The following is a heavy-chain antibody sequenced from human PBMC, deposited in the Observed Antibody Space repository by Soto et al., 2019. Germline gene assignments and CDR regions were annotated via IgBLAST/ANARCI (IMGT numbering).Heavy chain of an antibody. J-gene: IGHJ4*02. Sequence: GESLKISCKGSGYSFTSYWIGWVRQMPGKGLEWMGIMYPDDSDTRYSPSFQGQVTISADKSISTAYLQWSSLKASDTAMYYCARAGDGYNYEVDYWGQGTQVTVSS. CDR1: GYSFTSYW. V-gene: IGHV5-51*01. CDR2: MYPDDSDT. CDR3: ARAGDGYNYEVDY. D-gene: IGHD5-12*01.